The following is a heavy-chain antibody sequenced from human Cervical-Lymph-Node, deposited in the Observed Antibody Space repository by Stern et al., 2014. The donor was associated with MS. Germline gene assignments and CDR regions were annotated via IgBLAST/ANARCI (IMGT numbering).Heavy chain of an antibody. V-gene: IGHV4-59*01. D-gene: IGHD3-22*01. CDR3: ASSGYADDGRGSYYYFDY. CDR2: IYYRGNA. Sequence: QVQLQESGPGLVKPSETLSLTCTVSGGSNSNYYWSWIRQPPGKGLEWIGYIYYRGNANYSPSLKSRVTISVETSKNQFSLKLSSVTAADTAVYYCASSGYADDGRGSYYYFDYWGQGILVTVSS. CDR1: GGSNSNYY. J-gene: IGHJ4*02.